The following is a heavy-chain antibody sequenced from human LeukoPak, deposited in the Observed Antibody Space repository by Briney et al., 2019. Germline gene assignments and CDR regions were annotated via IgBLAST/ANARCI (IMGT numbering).Heavy chain of an antibody. D-gene: IGHD3-22*01. Sequence: GRSLRLSCAASGFTFSSYAMHWVRQAPGKGLEWVAVISYDGSNKYYADSVKGQFTISRDNSKNTLYLQMNSLRAEDTAVYYCARDSYYYDSSGYNDYWGQGTLVTVSS. CDR1: GFTFSSYA. CDR2: ISYDGSNK. V-gene: IGHV3-30*04. J-gene: IGHJ4*02. CDR3: ARDSYYYDSSGYNDY.